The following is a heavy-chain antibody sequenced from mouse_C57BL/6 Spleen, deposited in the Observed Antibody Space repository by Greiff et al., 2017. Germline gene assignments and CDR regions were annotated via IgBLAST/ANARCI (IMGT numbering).Heavy chain of an antibody. CDR2: IDPSDSYT. CDR1: GYTFTSYW. CDR3: ALPDY. J-gene: IGHJ4*01. Sequence: VQLQQPGAELVRPGTSVKLSCKASGYTFTSYWMHWVKQRPGQGLEWIGVIDPSDSYTNYNQKFKGKATLTVDTSSSTAYMQLSSLTSEDSAVYYCALPDYWGQGTSVTVSS. V-gene: IGHV1-59*01.